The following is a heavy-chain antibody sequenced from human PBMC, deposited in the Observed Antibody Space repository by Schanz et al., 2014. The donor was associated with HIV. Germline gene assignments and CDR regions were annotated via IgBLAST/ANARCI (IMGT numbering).Heavy chain of an antibody. CDR1: GFTFDDYA. Sequence: DVQLGESGGGLVQPGRSLRLSCAASGFTFDDYAMHWVRQVPGKGLEWVSGITWNSITIDYADSVKGRFTISRDNSKNMLYLQMNSLRAEDTAVYYCAREYYSRNWNWFDPWGQGTLVTVSS. CDR2: ITWNSITI. V-gene: IGHV3-9*01. J-gene: IGHJ5*02. CDR3: AREYYSRNWNWFDP. D-gene: IGHD6-13*01.